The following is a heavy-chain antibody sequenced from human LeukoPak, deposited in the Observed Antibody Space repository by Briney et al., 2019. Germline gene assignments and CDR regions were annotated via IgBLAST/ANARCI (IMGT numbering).Heavy chain of an antibody. CDR3: ARDSVGATRFDP. CDR2: IYSGGST. V-gene: IGHV3-53*01. J-gene: IGHJ5*02. Sequence: GGSLRLSCAASGFTVSSNYMSWVRQAPGKGLEWVSVIYSGGSTYYADSVKGRFTISRDNSKNTLYLQMNSLRAEDTAAYYCARDSVGATRFDPWGQGTLVTVSS. CDR1: GFTVSSNY. D-gene: IGHD1-26*01.